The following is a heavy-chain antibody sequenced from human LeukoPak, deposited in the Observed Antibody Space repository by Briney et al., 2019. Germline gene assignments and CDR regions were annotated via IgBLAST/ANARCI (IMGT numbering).Heavy chain of an antibody. CDR2: INHSGST. D-gene: IGHD2-21*02. CDR3: ARGGAYCGGDCYSGYYYYYYYMDV. CDR1: GGSISSSSYY. V-gene: IGHV4-39*07. Sequence: SETLSLTCTVSGGSISSSSYYWRWIRQPPGKGLEWIGEINHSGSTNYNPSLKSRVTISVDTSKNQFSLKLSSVTAADTAVYYCARGGAYCGGDCYSGYYYYYYYMDVWGKGTTVTVSS. J-gene: IGHJ6*03.